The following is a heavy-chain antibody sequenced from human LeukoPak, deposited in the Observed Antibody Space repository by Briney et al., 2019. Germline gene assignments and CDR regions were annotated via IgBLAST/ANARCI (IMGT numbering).Heavy chain of an antibody. CDR1: GFIFDDYG. V-gene: IGHV3-21*06. D-gene: IGHD3-16*01. J-gene: IGHJ4*02. CDR2: ITGSGPYI. Sequence: PGGSLRLSCVASGFIFDDYGMTWVRLSPEKGLEWVSSITGSGPYILYADSVKRRFTISRDNTKNLLYLEMNSLRAEDTAMYYCVRDVGAVRGEVYFDYWGQGTLVTVSS. CDR3: VRDVGAVRGEVYFDY.